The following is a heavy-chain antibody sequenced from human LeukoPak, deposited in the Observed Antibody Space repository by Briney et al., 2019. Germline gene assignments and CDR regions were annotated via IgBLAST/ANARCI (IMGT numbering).Heavy chain of an antibody. CDR2: IYHTGSA. D-gene: IGHD6-19*01. J-gene: IGHJ5*02. Sequence: SETLSLTCSVSGYSFTSGHYWGWIRQPPGKGLEWIANIYHTGSAHYNPSLKSRVTMSVDTSKNQFSLKLSSVTAADTAVYYCARDDQQWLVSWFDPWGQGTLVTVSS. V-gene: IGHV4-38-2*02. CDR1: GYSFTSGHY. CDR3: ARDDQQWLVSWFDP.